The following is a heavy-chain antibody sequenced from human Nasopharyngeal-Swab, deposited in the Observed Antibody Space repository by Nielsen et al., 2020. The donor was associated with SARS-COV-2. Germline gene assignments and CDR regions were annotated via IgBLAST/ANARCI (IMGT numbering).Heavy chain of an antibody. J-gene: IGHJ3*02. D-gene: IGHD7-27*01. V-gene: IGHV3-30*04. CDR1: GFTFSSYA. CDR3: ARTLGSDDAFDI. CDR2: ISYDGSNK. Sequence: GGSLRLSCAASGFTFSSYAMHWVRQAPGKGLEWVAVISYDGSNKYYADSVKGRFTTSRDNSKNTLYLQMNSLRAEDTAVYYCARTLGSDDAFDIWGQGTMVTVSS.